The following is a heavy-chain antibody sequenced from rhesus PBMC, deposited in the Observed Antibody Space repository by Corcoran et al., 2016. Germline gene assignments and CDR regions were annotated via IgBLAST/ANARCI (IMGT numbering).Heavy chain of an antibody. CDR2: IYGGSGSN. D-gene: IGHD2-27*01. J-gene: IGHJ4*01. Sequence: QVQLQESGPGLVKPSETLSLTCAVSVYSISLASVLGWLRHPPGKGLEWIGQIYGGSGSNYYNTSLKSRVTVSKDTSKNQFSLKLSSVTAADTAVYYCARVWYRLFTADYWGQGVLVTVSS. V-gene: IGHV4-127*01. CDR1: VYSISLASV. CDR3: ARVWYRLFTADY.